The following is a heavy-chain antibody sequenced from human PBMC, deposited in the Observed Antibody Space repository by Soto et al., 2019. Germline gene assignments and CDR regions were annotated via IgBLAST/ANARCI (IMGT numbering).Heavy chain of an antibody. D-gene: IGHD6-6*01. Sequence: ASVKVSCKASGYTFTDYGISWVRQAPGQGLEWMGWISGYNGNTDYAQSFQGRVTMTTDTSTSTAYMELRSLRSDDTAVFFCARHGGPGIAARPNPWGQGTLVTVSS. J-gene: IGHJ5*02. CDR1: GYTFTDYG. CDR2: ISGYNGNT. CDR3: ARHGGPGIAARPNP. V-gene: IGHV1-18*01.